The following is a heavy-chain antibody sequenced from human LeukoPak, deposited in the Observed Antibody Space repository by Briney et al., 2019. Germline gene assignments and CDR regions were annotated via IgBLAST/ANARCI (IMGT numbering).Heavy chain of an antibody. CDR2: IYYSGTT. CDR3: ASAPRQASIGGLDY. Sequence: SETLSLTCTVSGGSISSSTYYWGWIRQPPGKGLEWIGAIYYSGTTYYNPSLRSRVTVSVATSKNHFALNLRSVTAVDTALYYCASAPRQASIGGLDYWGQGTLVTVSS. J-gene: IGHJ4*02. D-gene: IGHD3-16*01. V-gene: IGHV4-39*02. CDR1: GGSISSSTYY.